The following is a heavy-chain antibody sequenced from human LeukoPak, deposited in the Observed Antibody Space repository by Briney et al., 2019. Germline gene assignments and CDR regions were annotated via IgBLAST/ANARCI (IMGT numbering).Heavy chain of an antibody. Sequence: PGGSLRLSCAASGFTFSDYYMSWIRQAPGKGLEWVSYISSSGSTIYYADSVKGRFTISRDNAKNSLYLQMNSLRAEDTAVYYCARERLQQLGLYYYYYYMDVWGKGTTVTVSS. CDR2: ISSSGSTI. V-gene: IGHV3-11*01. D-gene: IGHD6-13*01. CDR1: GFTFSDYY. CDR3: ARERLQQLGLYYYYYYMDV. J-gene: IGHJ6*03.